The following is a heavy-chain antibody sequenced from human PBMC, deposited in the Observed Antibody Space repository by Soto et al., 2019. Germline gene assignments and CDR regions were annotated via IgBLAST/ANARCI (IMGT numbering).Heavy chain of an antibody. Sequence: QITLKESGPTLVKPTQTLTLTCSFSGLSLSTTGVGVGWIRQSPGKALEWLAIIYWDNDKRYSSSLKSRVTITKVTSKNQVVLTVTNMDPVDTGTYYCARSLWFGELHWGQRALVTVSS. CDR2: IYWDNDK. V-gene: IGHV2-5*02. J-gene: IGHJ4*02. CDR3: ARSLWFGELH. CDR1: GLSLSTTGVG. D-gene: IGHD3-10*01.